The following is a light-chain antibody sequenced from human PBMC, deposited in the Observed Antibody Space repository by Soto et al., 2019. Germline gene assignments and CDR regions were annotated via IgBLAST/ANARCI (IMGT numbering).Light chain of an antibody. CDR2: GNS. Sequence: QSVLTQPPSVSGAPGQRVTISCIGSSSNIGTGYDVHWYQQLPGTAPKLLIYGNSNRPSGVPDRFSGSKSGTSASLAITGLQAEDEADYYCQSYDTSLSGGVFGTGTKVTVL. J-gene: IGLJ1*01. CDR3: QSYDTSLSGGV. V-gene: IGLV1-40*01. CDR1: SSNIGTGYD.